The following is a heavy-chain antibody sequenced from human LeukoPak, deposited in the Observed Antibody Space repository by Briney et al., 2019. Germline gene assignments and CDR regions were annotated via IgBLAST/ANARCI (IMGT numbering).Heavy chain of an antibody. D-gene: IGHD1-26*01. CDR3: ARDDRGSYPAWPDY. Sequence: PGRSLRLSCAASGFTFSSYAMHWVRQAPGKGLEWVTVISYDGGDKFYADSVKGRFTISRDNSRKTLYLHLNSLRGDDTAVYYCARDDRGSYPAWPDYWGHGALGTASP. V-gene: IGHV3-30*14. CDR1: GFTFSSYA. CDR2: ISYDGGDK. J-gene: IGHJ4*01.